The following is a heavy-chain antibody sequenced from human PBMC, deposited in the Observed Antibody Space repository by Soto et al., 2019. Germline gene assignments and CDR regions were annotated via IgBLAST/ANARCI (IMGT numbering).Heavy chain of an antibody. CDR2: VNNGGGGT. V-gene: IGHV3-23*01. CDR1: GFTFSNYV. Sequence: EVFLLDSGGGLVQPGGSLRLSCAASGFTFSNYVMTWVRQAPGKGPEWISTVNNGGGGTYYADSVKGRFTISRDNSKNTLYLQVSSLRAEDTAVYYCAKERLGRGIDYWGQGILVTVSS. CDR3: AKERLGRGIDY. D-gene: IGHD3-10*01. J-gene: IGHJ4*02.